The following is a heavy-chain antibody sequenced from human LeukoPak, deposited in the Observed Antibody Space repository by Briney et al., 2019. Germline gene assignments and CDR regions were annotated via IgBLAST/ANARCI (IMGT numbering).Heavy chain of an antibody. J-gene: IGHJ4*02. CDR2: IYYSGST. V-gene: IGHV4-31*03. Sequence: PSETLSLTCTVSGGSISSGGYYWSWIRQHPGKGLEWIGYIYYSGSTYYNPSLKSRVTISVDTSKNQFSLKLSSVTAADTAVYYCARGERFLEWLLFPYYFDYWGQGTLVTVSS. D-gene: IGHD3-3*01. CDR3: ARGERFLEWLLFPYYFDY. CDR1: GGSISSGGYY.